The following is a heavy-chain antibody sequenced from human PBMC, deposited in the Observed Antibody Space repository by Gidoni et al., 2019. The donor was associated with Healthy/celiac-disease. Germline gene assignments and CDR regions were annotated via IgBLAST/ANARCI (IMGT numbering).Heavy chain of an antibody. CDR3: TGYYDFPFDP. CDR1: GFTFSGSA. CDR2: IRSKANSYAT. V-gene: IGHV3-73*02. J-gene: IGHJ5*02. Sequence: EVQLVESGGGLVQPGGSLNLSCAASGFTFSGSAMHWVRQASGKGLEWVGRIRSKANSYATAYAASVKGRFTISRDDSKNTAYLQMNSLKTEDTAVYYCTGYYDFPFDPWGQGTLVTVSS. D-gene: IGHD3-3*01.